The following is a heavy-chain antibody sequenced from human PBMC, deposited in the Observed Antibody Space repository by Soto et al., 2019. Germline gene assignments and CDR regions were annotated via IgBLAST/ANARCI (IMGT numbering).Heavy chain of an antibody. V-gene: IGHV4-34*01. CDR3: ASDYGDYAAFDI. D-gene: IGHD4-17*01. CDR1: GGSFSGYY. J-gene: IGHJ3*02. CDR2: INHSGST. Sequence: PSETLSLTCAVYGGSFSGYYWSWILQPPGKGLEWIGEINHSGSTNYNPSLKSRVTISVDTSKNQFSLKLSSVTAADTAVYYCASDYGDYAAFDIWGQRTMVTVSS.